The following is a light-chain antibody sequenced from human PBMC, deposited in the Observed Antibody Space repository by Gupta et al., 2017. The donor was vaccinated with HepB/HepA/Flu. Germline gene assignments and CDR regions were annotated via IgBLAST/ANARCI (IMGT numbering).Light chain of an antibody. CDR2: GDN. CDR3: KSRDSDTYFYV. CDR1: RLSDSQ. Sequence: SSELTQDPAVSVALGQTVTITCGGDRLSDSQASWFQQKPGQAPILVIYGDNSRPSGIPARFSGARSGSTASLTISGAQAEDEADYYCKSRDSDTYFYVFGSGTKITVL. J-gene: IGLJ1*01. V-gene: IGLV3-19*01.